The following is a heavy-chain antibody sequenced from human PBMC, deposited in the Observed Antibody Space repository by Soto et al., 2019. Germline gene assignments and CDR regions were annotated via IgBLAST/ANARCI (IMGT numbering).Heavy chain of an antibody. D-gene: IGHD3-10*01. CDR1: GGTFSSYA. CDR2: IIPIFATA. J-gene: IGHJ6*02. V-gene: IGHV1-69*13. Sequence: GASVKVSCKASGGTFSSYAISWVRQAPGQGLEWMGGIIPIFATANYAQKFQGRVTITADESTSTAYMELSSLRSEDTAVYYCARGVTMVRGRDYYGMDVWGQGTTVTVSS. CDR3: ARGVTMVRGRDYYGMDV.